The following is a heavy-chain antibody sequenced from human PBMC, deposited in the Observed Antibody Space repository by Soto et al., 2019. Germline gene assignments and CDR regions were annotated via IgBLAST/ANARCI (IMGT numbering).Heavy chain of an antibody. CDR2: IYYSGST. Sequence: SETLSLTCTVSGGSISSGAYYWSWIRQHPGKGLEWIGYIYYSGSTYYNPSLKSPVTISVDTSKNQFSLKLSSVTAADTAVYYCARAKLRSSTSNWFDPWGQGTLVTVSS. V-gene: IGHV4-31*01. CDR1: GGSISSGAYY. J-gene: IGHJ5*02. D-gene: IGHD3-3*01. CDR3: ARAKLRSSTSNWFDP.